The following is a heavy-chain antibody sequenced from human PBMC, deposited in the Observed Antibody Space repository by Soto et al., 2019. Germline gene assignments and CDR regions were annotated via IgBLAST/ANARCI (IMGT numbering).Heavy chain of an antibody. J-gene: IGHJ6*02. Sequence: GGSLRLSCAASGFTFSTYALTWVRQSAGKGLEWVSVINSGGSTNFADSVKGRFTVSRDNSKNTLYLQMNSLRAEDTAIYYCAKDLSSSPRDYSYYYGMDVWGQGTTVTVSS. V-gene: IGHV3-23*01. CDR1: GFTFSTYA. CDR3: AKDLSSSPRDYSYYYGMDV. CDR2: INSGGST. D-gene: IGHD6-6*01.